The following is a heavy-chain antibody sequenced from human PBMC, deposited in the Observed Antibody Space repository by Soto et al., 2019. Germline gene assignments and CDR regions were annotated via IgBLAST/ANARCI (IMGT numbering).Heavy chain of an antibody. Sequence: GGSLRLSCAASGFTFDDYAMYWVRQTPGKGREWVSGIRGKRGKKGEGDSGKGRWTMSRDNAKNSLYLQMDSLRAEDSGLYYCAKYIANQIQLDHWGHGTLVTVSS. V-gene: IGHV3-9*01. CDR1: GFTFDDYA. CDR3: AKYIANQIQLDH. CDR2: IRGKRGKK. J-gene: IGHJ4*01. D-gene: IGHD5-18*01.